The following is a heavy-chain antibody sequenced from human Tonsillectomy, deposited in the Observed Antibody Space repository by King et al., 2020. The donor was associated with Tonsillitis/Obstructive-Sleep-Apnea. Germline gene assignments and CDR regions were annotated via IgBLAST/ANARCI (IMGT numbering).Heavy chain of an antibody. Sequence: VQLVESGGGLVQPGGSLRLSCAASGFTFSSYAMSWVRQAPGKGLEWVSIISGSAGSTYADSVKGRFTNSRDNSKNTLYLQMSSLRADDTAVYYCAKGGYDFWSALDYWGQGTLVTVAS. J-gene: IGHJ4*02. V-gene: IGHV3-23*04. CDR1: GFTFSSYA. CDR2: ISGSAGST. CDR3: AKGGYDFWSALDY. D-gene: IGHD3-3*01.